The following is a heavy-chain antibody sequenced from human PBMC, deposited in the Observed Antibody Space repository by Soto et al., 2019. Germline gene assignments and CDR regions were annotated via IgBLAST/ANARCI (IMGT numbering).Heavy chain of an antibody. CDR3: TTSSRFCSTTSCYHYFDF. J-gene: IGHJ4*02. Sequence: QVQLVQSGAEVKKPGSSVKVSCKASGGTFSSYSITWVRQAPGQGLEWMGRIIPIHDITNYAQNFQGRVTVTADISTSTAYMELSSVRSEDTAVYWCTTSSRFCSTTSCYHYFDFWGQGTLVTVSS. V-gene: IGHV1-69*02. CDR1: GGTFSSYS. CDR2: IIPIHDIT. D-gene: IGHD2-2*01.